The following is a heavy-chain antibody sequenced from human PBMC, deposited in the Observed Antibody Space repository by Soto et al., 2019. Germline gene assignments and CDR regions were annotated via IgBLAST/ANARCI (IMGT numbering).Heavy chain of an antibody. J-gene: IGHJ3*02. CDR3: ARGGPASVVPAAGAFDI. D-gene: IGHD2-2*01. Sequence: GGSLRLSCAASGFTFSSYSMNWVRQAPGKGLEWVSYISSSSSTIYYADSVKGRFTISRDNAKNSLYLQMNSLRAEDTAVYYCARGGPASVVPAAGAFDIWGQGTMVTVSS. V-gene: IGHV3-48*01. CDR2: ISSSSSTI. CDR1: GFTFSSYS.